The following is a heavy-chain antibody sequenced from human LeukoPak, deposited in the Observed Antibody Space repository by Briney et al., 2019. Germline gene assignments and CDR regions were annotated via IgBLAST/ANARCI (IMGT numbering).Heavy chain of an antibody. Sequence: GGSLRLSCAASGFTFSTNYMSWVRQAPGRGLEWVSVIYSGGNTYYADSVKGRFTISRDNSKNTLYLQMNSLRADDTAVYYCARDSGTTVGYFDHWGQGTLVAVSS. CDR3: ARDSGTTVGYFDH. D-gene: IGHD4-23*01. J-gene: IGHJ4*02. CDR1: GFTFSTNY. CDR2: IYSGGNT. V-gene: IGHV3-66*01.